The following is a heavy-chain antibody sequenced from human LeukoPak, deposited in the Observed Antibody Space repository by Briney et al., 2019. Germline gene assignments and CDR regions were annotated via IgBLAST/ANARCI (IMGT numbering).Heavy chain of an antibody. Sequence: GESLKISCKGSGYSFTSYWIGWVRQMPGKGLEWMGIIYPGDSDTRYSPSFQGQVTISADKSISTAYLQWSSLKASGTAMYYCARSLGLLRYGMDVWGQGTTVTVSS. V-gene: IGHV5-51*01. CDR2: IYPGDSDT. CDR1: GYSFTSYW. J-gene: IGHJ6*02. D-gene: IGHD3-3*01. CDR3: ARSLGLLRYGMDV.